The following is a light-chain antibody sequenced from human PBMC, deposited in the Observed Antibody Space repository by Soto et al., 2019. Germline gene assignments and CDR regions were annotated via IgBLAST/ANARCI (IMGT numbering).Light chain of an antibody. V-gene: IGLV1-40*01. CDR2: GNS. CDR1: SSNIGAGYD. CDR3: QSYDSSLRGWYV. J-gene: IGLJ1*01. Sequence: QSVLTQPPSVSGAPGQRVTISCTGSSSNIGAGYDVHWYQQLPGTAPKLLIYGNSNRPSGVPDRFSGSKSGTSASLAITGLQAEDEADDYCQSYDSSLRGWYVFGTGTKLTVL.